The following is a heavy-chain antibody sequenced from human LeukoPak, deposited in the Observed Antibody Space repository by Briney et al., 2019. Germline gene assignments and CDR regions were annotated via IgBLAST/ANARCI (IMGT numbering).Heavy chain of an antibody. CDR2: MNPNSGNI. V-gene: IGHV1-8*01. CDR1: GYTFTSYD. D-gene: IGHD6-13*01. CDR3: ARGPPQSWQQQLVPWGYYYYYYMDV. Sequence: ASVKVSCKASGYTFTSYDINWVRQATGQGLEWMGWMNPNSGNIGYAQKFQGRVTMARNTSISTAYMELSSLRSEDTAVYYCARGPPQSWQQQLVPWGYYYYYYMDVWGKGTTVTVSS. J-gene: IGHJ6*03.